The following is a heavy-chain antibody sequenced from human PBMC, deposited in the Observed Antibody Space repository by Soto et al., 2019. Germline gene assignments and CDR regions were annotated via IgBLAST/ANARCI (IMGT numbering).Heavy chain of an antibody. J-gene: IGHJ4*02. Sequence: GGSLRLSCAASGSGFTFSKYWMTWVRQAPGKGLEWVANIKGDGSEKFYADSVKDRFTISRDNAKNSLYLQINSLRVEDTAVYYCARDAADRSVYSYGYWGQGTLVTVSS. D-gene: IGHD3-22*01. CDR1: GSGFTFSKYW. V-gene: IGHV3-7*04. CDR3: ARDAADRSVYSYGY. CDR2: IKGDGSEK.